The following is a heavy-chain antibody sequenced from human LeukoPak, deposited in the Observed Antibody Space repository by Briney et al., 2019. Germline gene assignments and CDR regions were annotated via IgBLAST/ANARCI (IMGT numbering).Heavy chain of an antibody. V-gene: IGHV3-30-3*01. CDR2: ISYDGSNK. J-gene: IGHJ4*02. CDR3: AKDGRTNYDFWSGYYPPPYYFDY. Sequence: GGSLRLSCAASGFTFSSYAMRWVRQAPGKGLEWVAVISYDGSNKYYADSVKGRFTISRDNSKNTLYLQMNSLRAEDTAVYYCAKDGRTNYDFWSGYYPPPYYFDYWGQGTLVTVSS. D-gene: IGHD3-3*01. CDR1: GFTFSSYA.